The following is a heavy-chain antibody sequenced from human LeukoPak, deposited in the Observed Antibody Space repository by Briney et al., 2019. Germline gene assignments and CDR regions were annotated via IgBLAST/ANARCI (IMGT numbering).Heavy chain of an antibody. CDR3: ARRLRGIAAAGSVDP. V-gene: IGHV1-8*01. J-gene: IGHJ5*02. Sequence: ASVKVSCKASGYTFTSYDINWVRQATGQGLEWMGWMNPNSGNTGYTQKFQGRVTMTRNTSINTACMELSSLRPEDTAVYYCARRLRGIAAAGSVDPWGQGTLVTVSS. CDR2: MNPNSGNT. CDR1: GYTFTSYD. D-gene: IGHD6-13*01.